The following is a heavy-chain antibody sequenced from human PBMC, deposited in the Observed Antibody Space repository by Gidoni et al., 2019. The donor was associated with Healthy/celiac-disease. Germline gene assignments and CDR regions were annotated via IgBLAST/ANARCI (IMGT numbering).Heavy chain of an antibody. V-gene: IGHV3-48*03. CDR2: ISSSGSTI. Sequence: EVQLVESGGGLVQPGGSLRLSCAASGFTFSSYEMNWVRQAPGKGLEWVSYISSSGSTIYYADSVKGRFTISRDNAKNSLYLQMNSLRAEDTAVYYCARSLGLLLNYFDYWGQGTLVTVSS. J-gene: IGHJ4*02. D-gene: IGHD2-15*01. CDR3: ARSLGLLLNYFDY. CDR1: GFTFSSYE.